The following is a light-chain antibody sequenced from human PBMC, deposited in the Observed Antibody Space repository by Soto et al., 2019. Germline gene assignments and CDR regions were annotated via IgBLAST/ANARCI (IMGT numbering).Light chain of an antibody. CDR2: AAY. J-gene: IGKJ1*01. V-gene: IGKV1-9*01. CDR1: QGISTY. Sequence: DIQLTQSPAFLSASVGDRVTITCRASQGISTYLAWYQQKPGKAPTLLIYAAYTLQSGVPSRFSGSGSGTEFTPTSSSLQPEDFANYYCQQLNTSPLTFGQGTKVEIK. CDR3: QQLNTSPLT.